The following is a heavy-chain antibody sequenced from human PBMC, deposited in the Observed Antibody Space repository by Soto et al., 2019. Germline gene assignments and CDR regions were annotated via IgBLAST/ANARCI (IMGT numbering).Heavy chain of an antibody. Sequence: GASVKVSCKASGYTFTNYGITWVRQAPGRGLEWMGWSSTYNSNTNYAQRFRGRVTMTTDRGTSTGYMELRSLTSEDTAVYFCARRYDSSDRPFDLWGQGTLVTVSS. CDR1: GYTFTNYG. CDR2: SSTYNSNT. D-gene: IGHD3-22*01. CDR3: ARRYDSSDRPFDL. J-gene: IGHJ4*02. V-gene: IGHV1-18*04.